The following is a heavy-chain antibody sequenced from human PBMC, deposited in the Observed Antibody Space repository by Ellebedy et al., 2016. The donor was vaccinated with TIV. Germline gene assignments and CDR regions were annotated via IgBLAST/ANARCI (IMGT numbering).Heavy chain of an antibody. J-gene: IGHJ4*02. CDR2: IYYSGTT. CDR1: GGSISTYY. D-gene: IGHD3-10*01. CDR3: ARADYYASGGFDY. Sequence: SETLSLTCTVSGGSISTYYWSWIRQPPGKGLEWIGNIYYSGTTNFHPSLKSRLTMSVDTSKNHFSLKLTSVTAADTAVYYCARADYYASGGFDYWGQGTLVTVSS. V-gene: IGHV4-59*01.